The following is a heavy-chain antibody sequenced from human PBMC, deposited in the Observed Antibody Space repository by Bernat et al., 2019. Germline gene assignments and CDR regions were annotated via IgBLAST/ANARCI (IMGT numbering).Heavy chain of an antibody. CDR2: ISWNSGSI. V-gene: IGHV3-9*01. J-gene: IGHJ4*02. D-gene: IGHD6-13*01. Sequence: EVQLVESGGGLVQPGRSLRLSCAASGFTFDDYAMHWVRQAPGKGLEWVSGISWNSGSICYADSVKGRFTISRDNAKNSLYLQMNSLRAEDTALYYCAKDSSSSWYLGSDYWGQGTLVTVSS. CDR1: GFTFDDYA. CDR3: AKDSSSSWYLGSDY.